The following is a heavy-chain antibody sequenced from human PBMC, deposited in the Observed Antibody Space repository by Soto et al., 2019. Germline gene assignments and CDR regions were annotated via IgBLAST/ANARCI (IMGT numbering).Heavy chain of an antibody. CDR3: ARVSQQWLVNRFFDY. V-gene: IGHV4-34*01. J-gene: IGHJ4*02. D-gene: IGHD6-19*01. CDR1: GGSFSGYY. CDR2: INHSGST. Sequence: PSETLSLTCAVYGGSFSGYYWSWIRQPPGKGLEWIGEINHSGSTNYNPSLKSRVTISVDTSKNQFSLKLSSVTAADTAVYYCARVSQQWLVNRFFDYWGQGTLVTVSS.